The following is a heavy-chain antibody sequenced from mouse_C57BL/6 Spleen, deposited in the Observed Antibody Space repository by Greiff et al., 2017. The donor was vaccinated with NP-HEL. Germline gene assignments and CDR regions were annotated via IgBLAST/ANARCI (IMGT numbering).Heavy chain of an antibody. CDR2: IDPNSGST. V-gene: IGHV1-64*01. CDR1: GYTFTSYG. Sequence: QVQLQQSGAELVKPGASVTLSCKASGYTFTSYGMHWVKQRPGHGLEWIGVIDPNSGSTNYNEKFKSKATMTADKSSSTAYMQLRSLTSEDSAVYYCARQDYGRYFDYWGQGTTLTVSS. J-gene: IGHJ2*01. D-gene: IGHD1-1*01. CDR3: ARQDYGRYFDY.